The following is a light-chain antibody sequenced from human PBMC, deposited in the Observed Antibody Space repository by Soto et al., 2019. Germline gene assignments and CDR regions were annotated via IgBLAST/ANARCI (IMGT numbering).Light chain of an antibody. V-gene: IGLV2-14*03. Sequence: QSALTQPASVSGSPGQSITISCTGTSSDVGRYNYVSWYQQHPGKAPKLIIYDVSNRPSGVSNRFSGSKSDKTASLTISGLQAEDEADYYCSSFTSSDTGVFGTGTKLTVL. CDR3: SSFTSSDTGV. CDR2: DVS. J-gene: IGLJ1*01. CDR1: SSDVGRYNY.